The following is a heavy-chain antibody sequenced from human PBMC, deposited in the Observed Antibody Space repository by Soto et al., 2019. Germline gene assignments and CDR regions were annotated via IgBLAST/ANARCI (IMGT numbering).Heavy chain of an antibody. Sequence: PSETLSLTCTVSGGSISSYYWSWIRQPPGKGLEWIGYIYYSGSTNYNPSLKSRVTISVDTSKNQFSLKLSSVTAADTAVYYCARGAHCSGGSCYKFDYWGQGTLVTVSS. J-gene: IGHJ4*02. D-gene: IGHD2-15*01. CDR3: ARGAHCSGGSCYKFDY. V-gene: IGHV4-59*01. CDR1: GGSISSYY. CDR2: IYYSGST.